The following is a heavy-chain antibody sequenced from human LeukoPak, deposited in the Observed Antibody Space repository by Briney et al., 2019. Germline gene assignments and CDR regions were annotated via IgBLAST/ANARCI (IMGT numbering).Heavy chain of an antibody. CDR1: GGSFSGYY. CDR2: INHSGST. J-gene: IGHJ6*02. Sequence: SETLSLTCAVYGGSFSGYYWSWIRQPPGKGLEWIGEINHSGSTNYNPSLKSRVTISVDTSKNQFSLKLSSVTAADTAVYYCARVRCSSTSCYFGYYGMDVWGQGTTVTVSS. CDR3: ARVRCSSTSCYFGYYGMDV. V-gene: IGHV4-34*01. D-gene: IGHD2-2*01.